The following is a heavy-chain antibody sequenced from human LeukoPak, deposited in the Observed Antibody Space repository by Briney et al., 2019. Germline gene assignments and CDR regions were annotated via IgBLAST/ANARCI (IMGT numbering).Heavy chain of an antibody. CDR2: MNPNSGNT. D-gene: IGHD2/OR15-2a*01. J-gene: IGHJ6*03. V-gene: IGHV1-8*03. CDR3: ARGFWARAMDV. Sequence: ASVKVSCKASGYTFSKYSINWVRQATGQGLEWMGWMNPNSGNTGYAQKFQGRVTITRNTSISTAYMELSSLRSEDTAVYYCARGFWARAMDVWGKGTTVTVSS. CDR1: GYTFSKYS.